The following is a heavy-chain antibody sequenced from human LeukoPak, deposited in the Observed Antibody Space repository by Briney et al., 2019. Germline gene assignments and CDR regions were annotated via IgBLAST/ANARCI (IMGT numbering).Heavy chain of an antibody. Sequence: GGSLRLSCAASGFTFSSYAMSWVRQAPGKGLEWVSAISDSGGSTYYADSVKGRFTISRDNSKNTLYLQMNSLRAEDTAVYYCAKRGAEVGATVAPGDYWGQGTLVTVSS. CDR3: AKRGAEVGATVAPGDY. V-gene: IGHV3-23*01. D-gene: IGHD1-26*01. CDR2: ISDSGGST. J-gene: IGHJ4*02. CDR1: GFTFSSYA.